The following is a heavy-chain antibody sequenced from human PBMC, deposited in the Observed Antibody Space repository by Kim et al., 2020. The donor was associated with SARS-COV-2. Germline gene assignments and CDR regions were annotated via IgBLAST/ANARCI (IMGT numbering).Heavy chain of an antibody. CDR2: ISAYNGNT. Sequence: ASVKVSCKASGYTFTSYGISWVRQAPAQGLAWMGWISAYNGNTNYAQKLQGRVTMTTDTSTSTPYMELRSLGSDGTAVHYCAKDYYGPWGQGTLVTVSP. CDR1: GYTFTSYG. J-gene: IGHJ5*02. V-gene: IGHV1-18*01. CDR3: AKDYYGP. D-gene: IGHD3-10*01.